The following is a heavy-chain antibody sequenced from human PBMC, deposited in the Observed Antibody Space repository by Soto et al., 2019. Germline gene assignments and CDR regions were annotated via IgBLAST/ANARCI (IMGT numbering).Heavy chain of an antibody. J-gene: IGHJ1*01. CDR2: IWYDGSNQ. CDR1: GFTFTSYG. D-gene: IGHD2-2*01. V-gene: IGHV3-33*01. Sequence: QVQLVESGGGVVQPGRSLRLSCTASGFTFTSYGMHWVRQAPGKGLEWVAVIWYDGSNQYYADSVKGRFTISRDNSKNTLYLQMNSLRAEDTAVYYCARDHSITSGLWSYLRHWGQGTLVTVSS. CDR3: ARDHSITSGLWSYLRH.